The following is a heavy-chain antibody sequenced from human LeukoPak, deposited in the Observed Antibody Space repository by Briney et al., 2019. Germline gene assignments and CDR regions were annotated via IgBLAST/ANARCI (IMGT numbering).Heavy chain of an antibody. D-gene: IGHD3-3*01. V-gene: IGHV3-30*18. CDR1: GSTFSNNG. Sequence: PGGSLRLSCAASGSTFSNNGIHWVRQAPGQGLEWVAVISYDGSNKYYADSVKGRFTISRDNSKNTLFLQMNSLRDEDTAMYYCAKVSPISPSGYLDYWGQGTPVTVSS. CDR2: ISYDGSNK. CDR3: AKVSPISPSGYLDY. J-gene: IGHJ4*02.